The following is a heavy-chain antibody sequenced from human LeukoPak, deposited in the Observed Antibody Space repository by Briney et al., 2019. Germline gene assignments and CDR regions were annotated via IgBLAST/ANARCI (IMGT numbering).Heavy chain of an antibody. CDR1: GFTFSSYW. CDR3: ASLDGNARWHY. V-gene: IGHV3-7*01. D-gene: IGHD4-23*01. J-gene: IGHJ4*02. CDR2: IKQDGSEK. Sequence: GGSLRLSCAASGFTFSSYWMSWVRQAPGKGLEWVANIKQDGSEKYYVDSVKGRFTISRDNAKTSLYLQMNSLRAEDTAVYYCASLDGNARWHYWGQGTLVTVSS.